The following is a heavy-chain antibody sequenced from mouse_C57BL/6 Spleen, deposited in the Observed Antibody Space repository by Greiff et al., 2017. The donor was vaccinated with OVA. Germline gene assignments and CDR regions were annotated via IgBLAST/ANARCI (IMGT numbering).Heavy chain of an antibody. V-gene: IGHV5-17*01. CDR3: ARPGGYPFYAMDY. J-gene: IGHJ4*01. CDR2: ISSGSSTI. Sequence: EVHLVESGGGLVKPGGSLKLSCAASGFTFSDYGMHWVRQAPGKGLEWVAYISSGSSTIYYADTVKGRFTISRDNAKNTLFLQMTSLRSEDTAMYYCARPGGYPFYAMDYWGQGTSVTVSS. CDR1: GFTFSDYG. D-gene: IGHD2-2*01.